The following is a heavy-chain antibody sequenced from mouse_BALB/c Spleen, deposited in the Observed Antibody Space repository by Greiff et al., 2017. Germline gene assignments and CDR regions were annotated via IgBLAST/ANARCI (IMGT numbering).Heavy chain of an antibody. Sequence: VQLQQSGPELVKPGASVKMSCKASGYTFTDYYMDWVKQSHGESFEWIGRVNPHNGGTSYNQKFKGKATLTVDKSSSTAYMELNSLTSEDSAVYYCARSKGWFAYWGQGTLVTVSA. J-gene: IGHJ3*01. CDR1: GYTFTDYY. V-gene: IGHV1-19*01. CDR2: VNPHNGGT. CDR3: ARSKGWFAY.